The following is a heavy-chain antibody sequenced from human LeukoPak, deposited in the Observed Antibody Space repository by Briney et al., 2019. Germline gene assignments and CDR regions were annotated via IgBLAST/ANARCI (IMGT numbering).Heavy chain of an antibody. CDR2: ISSSSTI. D-gene: IGHD3-22*01. V-gene: IGHV3-48*01. Sequence: PGGSLRLSWAASGFTFSSYSMNWVRQAPGKGLEWVSYISSSSTIYYADSVKGRFTISRDNAKNSLYLQMNSLRAEDTAVYYCARDRASVRAFDIWGQGTMVTVSS. CDR3: ARDRASVRAFDI. CDR1: GFTFSSYS. J-gene: IGHJ3*02.